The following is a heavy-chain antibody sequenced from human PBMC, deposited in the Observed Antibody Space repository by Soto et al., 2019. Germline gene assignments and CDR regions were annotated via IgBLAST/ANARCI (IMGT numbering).Heavy chain of an antibody. CDR2: TYYRSKWYN. J-gene: IGHJ4*02. CDR1: GDSVSSNSAA. V-gene: IGHV6-1*01. D-gene: IGHD3-22*01. Sequence: PSQTLSLTCAISGDSVSSNSAAWNWIRQSPSRGLEWLGRTYYRSKWYNDYAVSVKSRITINPDTSKNQLSLQLNSVTPEDTAVYYCARERPHDYDSPEGGPESIDYWGQGTLVTVSS. CDR3: ARERPHDYDSPEGGPESIDY.